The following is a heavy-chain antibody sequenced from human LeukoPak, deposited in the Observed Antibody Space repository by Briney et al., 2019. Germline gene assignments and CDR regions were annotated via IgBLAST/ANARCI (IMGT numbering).Heavy chain of an antibody. J-gene: IGHJ4*02. CDR3: ARDVDRSSWYYFDY. Sequence: ASVKVSCKASGYTFTSYGISWVRQAPGQGLEWMGGLSTYNGDTNYAQKFQGRVTMTTDTSTSTAYMELRSLRSDDTAVYYCARDVDRSSWYYFDYWGQGTLVTVSS. CDR2: LSTYNGDT. CDR1: GYTFTSYG. V-gene: IGHV1-18*01. D-gene: IGHD6-13*01.